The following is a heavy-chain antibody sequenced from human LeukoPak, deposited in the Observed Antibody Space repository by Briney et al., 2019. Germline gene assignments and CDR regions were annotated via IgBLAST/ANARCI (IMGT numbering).Heavy chain of an antibody. CDR1: GGSFSGYY. Sequence: PSETLSLTRAVYGGSFSGYYWSWIRQPPGKGLEWIGEINHSGSTNYNPSLKSRVTISVDTSKNQFSLKLSSVTAADTAVYYCARHLSSSWYAYWGQGTLVTVSS. CDR2: INHSGST. D-gene: IGHD6-13*01. V-gene: IGHV4-34*01. J-gene: IGHJ4*02. CDR3: ARHLSSSWYAY.